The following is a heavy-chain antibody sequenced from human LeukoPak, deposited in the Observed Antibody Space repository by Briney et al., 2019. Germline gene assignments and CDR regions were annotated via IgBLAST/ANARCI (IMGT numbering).Heavy chain of an antibody. D-gene: IGHD5-24*01. CDR2: ISGSGGSI. CDR3: AKDRRWLQLGYYFDY. Sequence: GGSLRLSCAASGFTFSSYAMSWVRQAPGKGLEWVSAISGSGGSIGYADSVKGRFTISRDNAKNSLYLQMNSLRAEDTALYYCAKDRRWLQLGYYFDYWGQGTLVTVSS. V-gene: IGHV3-23*01. J-gene: IGHJ4*02. CDR1: GFTFSSYA.